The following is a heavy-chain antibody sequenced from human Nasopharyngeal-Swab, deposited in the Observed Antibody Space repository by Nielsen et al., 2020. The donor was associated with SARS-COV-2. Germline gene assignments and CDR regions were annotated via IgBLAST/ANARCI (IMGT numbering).Heavy chain of an antibody. V-gene: IGHV1-8*01. D-gene: IGHD2-2*01. CDR3: ARGFPRYCSSTSCPTYYYYGMDV. CDR2: MNPNSGNT. Sequence: ASVQVSCKASGYTFTSYDINWVRQATRQGLEWMGWMNPNSGNTGYAQKFQGRVTMTRNTSISTAYMELSSLRSEDTAVYYCARGFPRYCSSTSCPTYYYYGMDVWGQGTTVTVSS. CDR1: GYTFTSYD. J-gene: IGHJ6*02.